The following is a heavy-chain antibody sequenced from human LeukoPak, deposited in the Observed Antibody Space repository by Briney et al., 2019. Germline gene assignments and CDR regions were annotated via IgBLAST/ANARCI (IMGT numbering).Heavy chain of an antibody. Sequence: ASVKVSCKASGYTFTGYYMHWVRQAPGQGLEWMGWINPNSGGTNYAQKFQGRVTMTRDTSISTAYMELSRLRSDDTAVYYCARGTGSNIVVVVAATRWFDPWGQGTLVTVSS. CDR3: ARGTGSNIVVVVAATRWFDP. V-gene: IGHV1-2*02. J-gene: IGHJ5*02. D-gene: IGHD2-15*01. CDR2: INPNSGGT. CDR1: GYTFTGYY.